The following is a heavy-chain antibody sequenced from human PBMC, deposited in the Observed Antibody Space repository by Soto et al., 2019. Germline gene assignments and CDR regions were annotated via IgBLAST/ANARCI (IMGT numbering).Heavy chain of an antibody. CDR3: VSELSTSPDFFDD. Sequence: SETLSLTCSVSGGSISSDDYYWTWIRQAPGEGLEWIGYIYYSGRTLYNPSLKSRVTISIDTAKNQFSLKLISGSAADTAVYFWVSELSTSPDFFDDPGQGAMVTVSS. CDR2: IYYSGRT. D-gene: IGHD2-2*01. V-gene: IGHV4-30-4*01. J-gene: IGHJ4*02. CDR1: GGSISSDDYY.